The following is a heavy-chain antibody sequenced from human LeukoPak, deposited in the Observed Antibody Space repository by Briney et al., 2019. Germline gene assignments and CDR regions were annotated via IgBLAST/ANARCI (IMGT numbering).Heavy chain of an antibody. D-gene: IGHD2-2*01. CDR3: ARDFGQLPDY. V-gene: IGHV4-61*02. CDR2: IYTSGST. CDR1: GGSISSGSYY. J-gene: IGHJ4*02. Sequence: PSQTLSLTCTVSGGSISSGSYYWSWIRQPAGKGLEWIGRIYTSGSTNYNPSLKSRVTISVDTSKNQFSLKLSSVTAADTAVYYCARDFGQLPDYWGQGTLVTVSS.